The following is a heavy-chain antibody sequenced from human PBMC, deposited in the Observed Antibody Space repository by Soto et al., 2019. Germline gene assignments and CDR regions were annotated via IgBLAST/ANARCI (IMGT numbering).Heavy chain of an antibody. CDR2: ISSSSSTI. J-gene: IGHJ3*02. Sequence: GSLRLSCAASGFTFRSYSMNWVRQAPGKGLEWVSYISSSSSTIYFADSVKGRFTISRDNAKNSLYLHMNSLRDEDTAVYYCARDVGLQYGGYGDAFDIWGQGTMVTVSS. CDR1: GFTFRSYS. D-gene: IGHD5-12*01. CDR3: ARDVGLQYGGYGDAFDI. V-gene: IGHV3-48*02.